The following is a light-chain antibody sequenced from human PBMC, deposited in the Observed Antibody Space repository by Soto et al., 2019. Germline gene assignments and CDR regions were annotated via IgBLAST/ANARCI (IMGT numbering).Light chain of an antibody. V-gene: IGKV1-8*01. CDR3: QQYYSYLT. J-gene: IGKJ4*01. Sequence: AIRMTQSPSSLSASTGDRVTITCRASQGISSYLAWYQQKPGKAPKLLIYAASTLQSGVPSRFSGSGSGTDFTLTNSCLQSEDFATYYCQQYYSYLTFGGGTKVEIK. CDR1: QGISSY. CDR2: AAS.